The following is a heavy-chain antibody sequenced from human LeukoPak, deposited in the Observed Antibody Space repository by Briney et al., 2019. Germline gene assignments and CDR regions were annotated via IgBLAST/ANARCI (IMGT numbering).Heavy chain of an antibody. CDR3: ARDGWELPPSYFDY. J-gene: IGHJ4*02. Sequence: ASVNVSCTASGYTFTGYYMHWVRQAPGQGLEWMGWINHNSGGTNYAQKFQGRVTMTRDTSISTAYMELSRLRSDDTAVYYCARDGWELPPSYFDYWGQGTLVTVSS. D-gene: IGHD1-26*01. V-gene: IGHV1-2*02. CDR1: GYTFTGYY. CDR2: INHNSGGT.